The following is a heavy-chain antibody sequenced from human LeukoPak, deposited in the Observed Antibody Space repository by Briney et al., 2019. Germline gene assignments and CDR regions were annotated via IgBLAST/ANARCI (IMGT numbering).Heavy chain of an antibody. CDR2: INPNSGGT. V-gene: IGHV1-2*02. CDR3: ARGSIEYSSSPLNWFDP. CDR1: GYTFTGYY. Sequence: GASVKVSCKASGYTFTGYYMHWVRQAPGQGLEWMGWINPNSGGTNYAQKFQGRVTMTRDTSISTAYMELSRLRSDDTAVYYCARGSIEYSSSPLNWFDPWGQGTLVTVSS. J-gene: IGHJ5*02. D-gene: IGHD6-6*01.